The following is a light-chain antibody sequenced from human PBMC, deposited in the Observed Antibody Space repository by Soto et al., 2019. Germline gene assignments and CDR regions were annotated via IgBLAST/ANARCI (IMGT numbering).Light chain of an antibody. CDR2: EVT. V-gene: IGLV2-8*01. CDR3: TSYGGYDNVI. CDR1: SNDLGGFNY. J-gene: IGLJ2*01. Sequence: QSALTQPPSASGSPGQSVTISCSGTSNDLGGFNYVSWYQQHPGKAPKLIIYEVTERPSGVPDRFSGSKSGNTASLTVSGLQAEDEADYYCTSYGGYDNVIFGGGTQLTVL.